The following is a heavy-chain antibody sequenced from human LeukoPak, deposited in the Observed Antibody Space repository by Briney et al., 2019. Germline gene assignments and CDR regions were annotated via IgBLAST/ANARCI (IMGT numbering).Heavy chain of an antibody. CDR2: INHSGST. Sequence: SETLSLTCAVYGGSFSGYYWSWTRQPPGKGLEWIGEINHSGSTNYNPSLKSRVTISVDTSKNQFSLKLSSVTAADTAVYYCARRLCGGDCYSTFSYWGQGTLVTVSS. CDR3: ARRLCGGDCYSTFSY. J-gene: IGHJ4*02. D-gene: IGHD2-21*02. V-gene: IGHV4-34*01. CDR1: GGSFSGYY.